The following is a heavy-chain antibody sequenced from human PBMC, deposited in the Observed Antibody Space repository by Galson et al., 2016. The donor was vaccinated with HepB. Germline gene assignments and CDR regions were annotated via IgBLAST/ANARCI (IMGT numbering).Heavy chain of an antibody. CDR1: GFSFSSYG. V-gene: IGHV3-33*01. Sequence: SLRLSCAASGFSFSSYGMHWVRQAPGKGLEWVAVIWYDGSNKYYADSVKGRFTISRDNSKNTLYLQMNSLRAEDTAVYYCAREEPYYYDSSGYPEDWGQGTLVTVS. D-gene: IGHD3-22*01. CDR3: AREEPYYYDSSGYPED. CDR2: IWYDGSNK. J-gene: IGHJ4*02.